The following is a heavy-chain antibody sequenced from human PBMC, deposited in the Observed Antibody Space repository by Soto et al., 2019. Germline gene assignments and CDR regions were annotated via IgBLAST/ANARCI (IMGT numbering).Heavy chain of an antibody. CDR3: ARDRDYYDSSGYQPLDY. Sequence: ASVKVSCKASGYTFTSYYMHWVRQAPGQGLEWMGIINPSGGSTSYAQKFQGRVTMTRDTSTSTVYMELSSLRSEDTAVYYCARDRDYYDSSGYQPLDYWGQGTQVTVSS. J-gene: IGHJ4*02. CDR1: GYTFTSYY. CDR2: INPSGGST. V-gene: IGHV1-46*01. D-gene: IGHD3-22*01.